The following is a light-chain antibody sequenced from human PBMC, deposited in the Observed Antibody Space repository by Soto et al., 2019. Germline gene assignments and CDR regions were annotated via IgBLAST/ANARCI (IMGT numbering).Light chain of an antibody. V-gene: IGKV3-15*01. J-gene: IGKJ4*01. CDR3: QQYTNWLT. Sequence: EIVMTQSPATLSVSPGERVTLSCRASQSVSSSLAWYQQKPGQAPRLLIYGASTRATGIPARFNGSGSGTDFTLTISSLQSEDFAVYYCQQYTNWLTFGGGTKVEIK. CDR2: GAS. CDR1: QSVSSS.